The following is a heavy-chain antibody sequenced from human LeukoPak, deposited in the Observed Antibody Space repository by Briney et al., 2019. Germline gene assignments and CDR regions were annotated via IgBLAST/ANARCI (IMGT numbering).Heavy chain of an antibody. V-gene: IGHV3-48*03. CDR1: GFTFSSYE. J-gene: IGHJ4*02. CDR3: AKDMRMASFEH. D-gene: IGHD5-24*01. CDR2: ISSSGSTI. Sequence: PGGSLRLSCAASGFTFSSYEMNWVRQAPGKGLEWVSYISSSGSTIYYADSVKGRFSISRDNSKNTLYLQINSLRVEDTAVYYCAKDMRMASFEHWGRGTQVTVSS.